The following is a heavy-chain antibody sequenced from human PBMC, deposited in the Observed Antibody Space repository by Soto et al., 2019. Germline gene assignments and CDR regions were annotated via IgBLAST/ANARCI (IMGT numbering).Heavy chain of an antibody. V-gene: IGHV2-5*01. Sequence: SCPTLVNPTQTLTPTCSFSGFSLRSSGLGVAWIRRPPGKALEWLALIYWNDDKRYSPSLKSRLTITKDTSKNQVVLTITNMDPMETAKYYCAHRRPSGRDYWGQGPMGTVP. CDR3: AHRRPSGRDY. J-gene: IGHJ4*02. CDR2: IYWNDDK. CDR1: GFSLRSSGLG.